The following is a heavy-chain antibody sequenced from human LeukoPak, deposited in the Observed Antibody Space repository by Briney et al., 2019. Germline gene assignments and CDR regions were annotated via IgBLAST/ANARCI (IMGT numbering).Heavy chain of an antibody. CDR2: IKQDGSEK. V-gene: IGHV3-7*01. CDR1: GFTFSSYS. J-gene: IGHJ4*02. Sequence: PGGSLRLSCAASGFTFSSYSMNWVRQAPGKGLEWVARIKQDGSEKYYGDSVEGRFTISRDNSKNTLYLQMNSLRAEDTAVYYCASLPGKGYWGQGTLVTVSS. D-gene: IGHD4-23*01. CDR3: ASLPGKGY.